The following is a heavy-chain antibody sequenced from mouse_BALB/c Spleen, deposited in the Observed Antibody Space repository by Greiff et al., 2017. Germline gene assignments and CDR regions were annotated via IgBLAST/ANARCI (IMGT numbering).Heavy chain of an antibody. D-gene: IGHD1-1*01. CDR3: ARRGDYGSPFAY. Sequence: QVQLQQSAAELARPGASVKMSCKASGYTFTSYTMHWVKQRPGQGLEWIGYINPSSGYTEYNQKFKDKTTLTADKSSSTAYMQLSSLTSEDSAVYYCARRGDYGSPFAYWGQGTLVTVSA. V-gene: IGHV1-4*02. J-gene: IGHJ3*01. CDR1: GYTFTSYT. CDR2: INPSSGYT.